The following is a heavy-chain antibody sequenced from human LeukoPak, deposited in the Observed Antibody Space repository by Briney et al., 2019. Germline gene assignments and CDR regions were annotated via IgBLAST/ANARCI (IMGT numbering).Heavy chain of an antibody. CDR3: ARGPYQLPPVFWHSY. CDR2: ISSSSSTI. V-gene: IGHV3-48*02. D-gene: IGHD2-2*01. J-gene: IGHJ4*02. CDR1: GFIFSSYS. Sequence: GGSLRLSCAASGFIFSSYSMNWVRQAPGKGLEWVSYISSSSSTIYYADSVEGRFTISRDNAKNSLYLQMNSLSDEDTAVYYCARGPYQLPPVFWHSYWGQGTLVTVSS.